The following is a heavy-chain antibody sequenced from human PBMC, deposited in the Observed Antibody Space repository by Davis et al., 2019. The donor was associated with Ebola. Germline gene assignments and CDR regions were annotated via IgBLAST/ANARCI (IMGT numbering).Heavy chain of an antibody. V-gene: IGHV4-34*01. D-gene: IGHD3-10*01. CDR3: ARGGGFGGYGMDV. J-gene: IGHJ6*02. Sequence: MPSETLSLTCAVYGGSFSAYYWTWIRQPPGKGLEWIGEINYSGSTNYNPSLKSRVTISVDTSKNQFSLKLSSVTAAETAVYYCARGGGFGGYGMDVWGQGTTVTVSS. CDR2: INYSGST. CDR1: GGSFSAYY.